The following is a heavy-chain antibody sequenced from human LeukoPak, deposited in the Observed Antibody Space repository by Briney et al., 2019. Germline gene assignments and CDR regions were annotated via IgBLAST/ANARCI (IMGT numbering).Heavy chain of an antibody. CDR3: ARGGWSLNIDY. J-gene: IGHJ4*02. CDR1: GGSFSGYY. V-gene: IGHV4-34*01. Sequence: SETLSLTCAVYGGSFSGYYWSWIRQPPGKGLEWIGEINHSGSTNYNPSLKSRVTISVDTSKNQFSLKLSSVTAADTAVYYCARGGWSLNIDYWGQGILVTVSS. CDR2: INHSGST. D-gene: IGHD1-26*01.